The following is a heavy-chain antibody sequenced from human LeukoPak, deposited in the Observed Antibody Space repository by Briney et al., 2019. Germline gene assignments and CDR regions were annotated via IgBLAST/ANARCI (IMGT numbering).Heavy chain of an antibody. V-gene: IGHV4-59*01. CDR2: IYYSGST. CDR1: GGSISSYY. Sequence: PSETLSLTCTVSGGSISSYYWSWIRQPPGKGLEWIGYIYYSGSTNYNPSLKSRVTISVDTSKNQFSLKLSSVTAADTAAYYCARVVLVGDAFDIWGQGTMVTVSS. CDR3: ARVVLVGDAFDI. J-gene: IGHJ3*02.